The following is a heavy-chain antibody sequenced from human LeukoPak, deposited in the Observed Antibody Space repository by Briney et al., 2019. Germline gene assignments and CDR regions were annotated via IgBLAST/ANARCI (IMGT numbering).Heavy chain of an antibody. V-gene: IGHV4-59*08. CDR1: GGSISSYY. J-gene: IGHJ4*02. Sequence: PSETLSLTCTVSGGSISSYYWSWIRQPPGKGLERIGYIYYSGSTNYNPSLKSRVTISVDTSKNQFSLKLSSVTAADTAVYYCARRGPYDSSGYYWDYWGQGTLVTVSS. CDR3: ARRGPYDSSGYYWDY. CDR2: IYYSGST. D-gene: IGHD3-22*01.